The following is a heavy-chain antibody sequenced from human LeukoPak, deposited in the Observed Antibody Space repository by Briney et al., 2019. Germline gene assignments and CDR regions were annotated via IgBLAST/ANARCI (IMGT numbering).Heavy chain of an antibody. Sequence: ASVKVSCKASGYTFTGYYMHWVRQAPGQGLEWMRLINPNSGGTNYAQKFQGRVTMTRDTCISTAYMELSRLRSDDTAVYYCARDLVGASASYPAGWFDPWGQRTLVTVSS. V-gene: IGHV1-2*02. D-gene: IGHD1-26*01. CDR3: ARDLVGASASYPAGWFDP. CDR1: GYTFTGYY. J-gene: IGHJ5*02. CDR2: INPNSGGT.